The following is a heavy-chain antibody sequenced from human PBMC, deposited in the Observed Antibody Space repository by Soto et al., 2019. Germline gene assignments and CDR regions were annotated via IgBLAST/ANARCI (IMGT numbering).Heavy chain of an antibody. CDR1: GGSISSSSYY. V-gene: IGHV4-39*01. Sequence: QLQLQESGPGLVKPSETLSLTCTVSGGSISSSSYYWGWIRQPPGKGLEWIGSIYYSGSTYYNPSLKSRVTISVDTSKNQFSLKLSSVTAADTAVYYCARRGDSSGWYGVSAFDIWGQGTMVTVSS. J-gene: IGHJ3*02. CDR2: IYYSGST. CDR3: ARRGDSSGWYGVSAFDI. D-gene: IGHD6-19*01.